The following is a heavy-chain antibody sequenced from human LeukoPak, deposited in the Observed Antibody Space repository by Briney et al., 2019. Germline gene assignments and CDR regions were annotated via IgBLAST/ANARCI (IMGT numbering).Heavy chain of an antibody. D-gene: IGHD3-3*01. V-gene: IGHV4-30-2*01. J-gene: IGHJ4*02. Sequence: SQTLSLTCAVSGGSISSGGYSWSWIRQPPGKGLEWIAYIYHSGSTYYNPSLKSRVTISVDRSKNQFSLKLSSVTAADTAVYYCARGATEAFWDYWGQGTLVTVSS. CDR2: IYHSGST. CDR3: ARGATEAFWDY. CDR1: GGSISSGGYS.